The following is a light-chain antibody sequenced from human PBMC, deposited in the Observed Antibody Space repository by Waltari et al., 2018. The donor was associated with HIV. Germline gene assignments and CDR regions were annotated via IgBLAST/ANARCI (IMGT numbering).Light chain of an antibody. CDR1: SSDVGGYNL. CDR2: EVS. J-gene: IGLJ3*02. Sequence: QSALTQPASVSGSPGQSITISCTGTSSDVGGYNLVSWSQQHPGKAPKLMIYEVSKRPSGVSNRFSGSRSGNTASLTISGLQAEDEADYYCCSYAGSSTFNWVFGGGTKLTVL. CDR3: CSYAGSSTFNWV. V-gene: IGLV2-23*02.